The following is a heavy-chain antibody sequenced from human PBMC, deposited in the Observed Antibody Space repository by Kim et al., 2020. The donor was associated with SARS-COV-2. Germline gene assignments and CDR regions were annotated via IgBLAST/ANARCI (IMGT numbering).Heavy chain of an antibody. D-gene: IGHD2-2*01. CDR1: GGSISVYY. V-gene: IGHV4-59*01. CDR2: ISDIAST. J-gene: IGHJ1*01. Sequence: SETLSLTCTISGGSISVYYWNWIRQSPGKGLEWLGYISDIASTNYNPSLKRRVTISVDRSKNQFSLSLKSVTAADTALYYCVRDLGYCSTPSCSPMGHWGQGTLVTVSS. CDR3: VRDLGYCSTPSCSPMGH.